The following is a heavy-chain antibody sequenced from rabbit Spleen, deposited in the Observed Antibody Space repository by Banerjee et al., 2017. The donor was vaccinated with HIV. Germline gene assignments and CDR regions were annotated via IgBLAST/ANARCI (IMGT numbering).Heavy chain of an antibody. Sequence: QSLVESGGDLVKPGASLTLTCTASEVSFSFNSYMCCVRQAPGKGLEWIACIDIGSSGFTYFAAWAEGRFTISKTSSTTVTLQMTMLTAAATATYFCARDSGSSFSRSGMDRWGQGSLGTVS. V-gene: IGHV1S40*01. D-gene: IGHD8-1*01. CDR2: IDIGSSGFT. J-gene: IGHJ6*01. CDR1: EVSFSFNSY. CDR3: ARDSGSSFSRSGMDR.